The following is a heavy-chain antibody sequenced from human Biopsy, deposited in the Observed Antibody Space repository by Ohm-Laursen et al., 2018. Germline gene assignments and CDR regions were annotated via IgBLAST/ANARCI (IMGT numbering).Heavy chain of an antibody. V-gene: IGHV6-1*01. J-gene: IGHJ4*02. D-gene: IGHD2-21*02. CDR1: GDSVSSNRAA. Sequence: QTLSLTCAISGDSVSSNRAAWNWIRQSPSGGLEWLGRTFYRAKWYTDFAASVKSRITLTPDPSTNQFSLQLNSVTPDDTAVYYCARSGSDSLNYYFDFWGQGTLVTVSS. CDR2: TFYRAKWYT. CDR3: ARSGSDSLNYYFDF.